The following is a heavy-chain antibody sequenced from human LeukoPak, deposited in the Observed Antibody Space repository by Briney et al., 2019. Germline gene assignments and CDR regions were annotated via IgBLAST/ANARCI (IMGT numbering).Heavy chain of an antibody. D-gene: IGHD2-15*01. Sequence: ASVTVSRKASGYTFTSYYMHWVRQAPGQGLEWMGIINPSGGSTSYAQKFQGRVTMTRDTSTSTVYMELSSLRSEDTAVYYCARDAVVVAATIPSNVDYWGQGTLVTVSS. J-gene: IGHJ4*02. V-gene: IGHV1-46*01. CDR2: INPSGGST. CDR1: GYTFTSYY. CDR3: ARDAVVVAATIPSNVDY.